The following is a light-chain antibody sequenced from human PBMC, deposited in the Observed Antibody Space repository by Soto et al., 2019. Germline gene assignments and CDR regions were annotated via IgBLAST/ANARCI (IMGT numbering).Light chain of an antibody. V-gene: IGKV3D-20*02. CDR2: GAY. Sequence: VLSQPPHTLSLSPGEHDTLSWTAAQSISSNFLAWYQQQRGQAQRLILHGAYNRATGIPDRFNGSGSGTDFTLTIASLEPEDLAVYDCQKRNTWPQWTGGTGTQGDIK. CDR3: QKRNTWPQWT. CDR1: QSISSNF. J-gene: IGKJ1*01.